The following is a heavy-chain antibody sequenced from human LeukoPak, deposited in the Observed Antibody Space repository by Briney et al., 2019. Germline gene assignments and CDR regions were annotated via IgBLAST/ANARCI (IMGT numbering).Heavy chain of an antibody. J-gene: IGHJ6*03. CDR1: GFTFDDYG. Sequence: GASLRLSCAASGFTFDDYGMSWVRQAPGKGLEWVSGINWNGGRTGYADSVKGRFTISRDNAKNSLYLQMNSLRAEDRALYHCARAFEYSSTSSYYYYMDVWGKGSPVTVSS. D-gene: IGHD6-6*01. CDR2: INWNGGRT. V-gene: IGHV3-20*01. CDR3: ARAFEYSSTSSYYYYMDV.